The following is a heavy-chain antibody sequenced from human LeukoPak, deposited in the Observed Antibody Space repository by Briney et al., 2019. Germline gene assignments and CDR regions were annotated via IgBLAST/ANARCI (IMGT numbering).Heavy chain of an antibody. CDR1: GGSISSYY. J-gene: IGHJ4*02. V-gene: IGHV4-59*01. D-gene: IGHD6-6*01. CDR2: IYYSGST. Sequence: SETLSLTCTVSGGSISSYYWSWIRQPPGKGLEWIVYIYYSGSTNYNPSLKSRVTISVDTSKNQFSLKLSSVTAADTAVYYCARGGSIAARGAYYFDYWGQGTLVTVSS. CDR3: ARGGSIAARGAYYFDY.